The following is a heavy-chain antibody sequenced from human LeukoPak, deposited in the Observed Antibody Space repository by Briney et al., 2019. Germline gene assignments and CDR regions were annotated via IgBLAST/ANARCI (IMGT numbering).Heavy chain of an antibody. CDR2: IYYSGST. V-gene: IGHV4-59*01. CDR1: GGSISRYY. D-gene: IGHD3-3*01. Sequence: SETLSLLCTVCGGSISRYYWSWIRQPPGKGLEWIGYIYYSGSTDYNPSLKSRVTISIDTSKNQFSLLLRSVTAADTAVYHCARGGTDYGYYFDSWGQGTLVTVSS. J-gene: IGHJ4*02. CDR3: ARGGTDYGYYFDS.